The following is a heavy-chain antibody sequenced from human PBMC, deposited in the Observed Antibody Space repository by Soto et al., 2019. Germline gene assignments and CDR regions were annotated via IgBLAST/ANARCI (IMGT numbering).Heavy chain of an antibody. D-gene: IGHD5-18*01. CDR3: ARGLWFGYYYYYGMDV. CDR2: IIPIFGTA. CDR1: GYSFTSYW. V-gene: IGHV1-69*01. J-gene: IGHJ6*02. Sequence: VQLVQSGAEVKKPGESLRISCKGSGYSFTSYWISWVRQAPGQGLEWMGGIIPIFGTANYAQKFQGRVTITADESTSTAYMELSSLRSEDTAVYYCARGLWFGYYYYYGMDVWGQGTTVTVSS.